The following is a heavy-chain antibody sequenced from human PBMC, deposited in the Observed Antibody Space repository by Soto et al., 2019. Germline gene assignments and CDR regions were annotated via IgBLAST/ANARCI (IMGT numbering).Heavy chain of an antibody. CDR3: AAGRAAGGTIWFDP. CDR2: IVVGSDTR. J-gene: IGHJ5*02. CDR1: VFTFISSA. Sequence: VKVSFHASVFTFISSAVQWVRQARGQRLEWIGWIVVGSDTRNYAQRFQERVTITRDMSTSTVYMELSSLRSEDTAVYYCAAGRAAGGTIWFDPWGQGTLVTVSS. V-gene: IGHV1-58*01. D-gene: IGHD6-13*01.